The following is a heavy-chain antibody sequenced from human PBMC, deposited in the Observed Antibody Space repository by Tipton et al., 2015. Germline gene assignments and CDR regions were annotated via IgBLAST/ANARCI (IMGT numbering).Heavy chain of an antibody. CDR3: ARVGLGAYCGMDV. V-gene: IGHV3-13*01. CDR2: IDTAGDT. D-gene: IGHD1-26*01. J-gene: IGHJ6*01. Sequence: SLRLSCAASGFTFSRYDMHWVRQATGKGLEWVSVIDTAGDTYYPGSVKGRFTISREDAKNSLYLQMNSLRAGDTAVYYCARVGLGAYCGMDVWGQGITVTASS. CDR1: GFTFSRYD.